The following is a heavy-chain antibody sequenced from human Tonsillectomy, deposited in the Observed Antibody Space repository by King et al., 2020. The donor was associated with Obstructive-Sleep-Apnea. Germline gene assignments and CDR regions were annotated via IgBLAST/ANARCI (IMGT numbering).Heavy chain of an antibody. V-gene: IGHV3-23*04. CDR3: AKDRYRITMIVEVITTISDV. Sequence: VQLVESGGGLVQPGGSLRLSCAASGFDFSTFAMSWVRQAPGKVLEWVSTMGDSDSNTVYADSVKGRFTVSRDNSKNTLYLQMNSLRAEDTGVYFCAKDRYRITMIVEVITTISDVWGQGTTVSVS. J-gene: IGHJ6*02. CDR2: MGDSDSNT. CDR1: GFDFSTFA. D-gene: IGHD3-22*01.